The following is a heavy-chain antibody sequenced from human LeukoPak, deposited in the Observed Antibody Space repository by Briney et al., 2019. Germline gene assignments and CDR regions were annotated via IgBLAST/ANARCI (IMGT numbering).Heavy chain of an antibody. J-gene: IGHJ4*02. V-gene: IGHV1-69*13. CDR2: IIPIFGTA. CDR3: AREYSSGWYYFDY. Sequence: SVKVSCKASGGTFSNYAISWVRQAPGQGLEWMGGIIPIFGTANYAQKFQGRVTITADESTSTAYMELSSLRSEDTAVYYCAREYSSGWYYFDYWGQGTLVTVSS. CDR1: GGTFSNYA. D-gene: IGHD6-19*01.